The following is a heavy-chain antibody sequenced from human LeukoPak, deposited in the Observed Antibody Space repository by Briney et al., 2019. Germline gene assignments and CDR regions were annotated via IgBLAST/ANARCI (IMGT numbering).Heavy chain of an antibody. CDR1: GFTFSSYV. V-gene: IGHV3-30*18. J-gene: IGHJ4*02. D-gene: IGHD1-14*01. CDR2: ISYDGSNK. Sequence: GRSLRLSCAASGFTFSSYVMHWVRQAPGKGLEWVAVISYDGSNKYYADSVKGRFTISRDNSKNTLYLQMNSLRAEDTAVYYCAKGTHALDYWGQGTLVTVFS. CDR3: AKGTHALDY.